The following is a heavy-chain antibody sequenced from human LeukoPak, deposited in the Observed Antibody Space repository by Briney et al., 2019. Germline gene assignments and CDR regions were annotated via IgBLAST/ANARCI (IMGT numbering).Heavy chain of an antibody. CDR2: IIPIFGTA. J-gene: IGHJ6*02. Sequence: ASVKVSCKASGGTFSSYAISWVRQTPGQGLEWMGGIIPIFGTANYAQKFQGRVTITADKSTSTAYMELSSLRSEDTAVYYCARVGFWSGYPGGRGMDVWGQGTTVTVSS. D-gene: IGHD3-3*01. CDR1: GGTFSSYA. CDR3: ARVGFWSGYPGGRGMDV. V-gene: IGHV1-69*06.